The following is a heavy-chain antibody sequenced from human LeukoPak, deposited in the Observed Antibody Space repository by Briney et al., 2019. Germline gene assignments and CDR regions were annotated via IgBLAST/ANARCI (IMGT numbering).Heavy chain of an antibody. D-gene: IGHD3-3*01. CDR2: ISGGGGST. J-gene: IGHJ4*02. Sequence: GGSLRLSCAASGFTFSSYAMSWVRQAPGKALEWVSAISGGGGSTNYADSVKGRFTISRDNSKNTLYLQMNSLRAEDTAVYYCAKNNDFWSGYSLDYWGQGTLVTVSS. CDR3: AKNNDFWSGYSLDY. V-gene: IGHV3-23*01. CDR1: GFTFSSYA.